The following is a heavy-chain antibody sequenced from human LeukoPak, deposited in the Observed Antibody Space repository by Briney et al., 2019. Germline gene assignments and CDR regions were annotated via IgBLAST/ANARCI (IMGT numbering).Heavy chain of an antibody. D-gene: IGHD6-19*01. CDR1: GFTFTTVA. V-gene: IGHV3-23*01. J-gene: IGHJ4*02. CDR3: AKPSGSGWYEFDY. CDR2: IGGTGVST. Sequence: GSLRLSCAASGFTFTTVAMTWVRQAPGKGLEWVSYIGGTGVSTYYADSVKGRFTISRDNSKNTLYLQMNSLRAEDTAVYYCAKPSGSGWYEFDYWGQGTLVTVSS.